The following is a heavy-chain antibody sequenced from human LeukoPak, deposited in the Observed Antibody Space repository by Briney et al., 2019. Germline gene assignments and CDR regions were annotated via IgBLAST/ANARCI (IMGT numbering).Heavy chain of an antibody. D-gene: IGHD3-10*01. V-gene: IGHV3-9*01. CDR2: ISWNSGSI. CDR3: AKDLGSGSGSYYIAFDY. CDR1: GFTFDDYA. J-gene: IGHJ4*02. Sequence: SLRLSCAASGFTFDDYAMHWVRQAPGEGLEWVSGISWNSGSIGYADSVKGRFTISRDNAKNSLYLQMNSLRAEDTALYYCAKDLGSGSGSYYIAFDYWGQGTLVTVSS.